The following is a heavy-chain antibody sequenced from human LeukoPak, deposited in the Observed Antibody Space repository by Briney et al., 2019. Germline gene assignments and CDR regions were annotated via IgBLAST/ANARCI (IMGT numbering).Heavy chain of an antibody. D-gene: IGHD3-22*01. V-gene: IGHV4-34*01. CDR2: INHSGST. CDR3: ARGPEYDSSGYYRLFDY. Sequence: GSLRLSCAASGFTFRANYMSWIRQPPGKGLEWIGEINHSGSTNYNPSLKSRVTISVDTSKNQFSLKLSSVTAADTAVYYCARGPEYDSSGYYRLFDYWGQGTLVTVSS. CDR1: GFTFRANY. J-gene: IGHJ4*02.